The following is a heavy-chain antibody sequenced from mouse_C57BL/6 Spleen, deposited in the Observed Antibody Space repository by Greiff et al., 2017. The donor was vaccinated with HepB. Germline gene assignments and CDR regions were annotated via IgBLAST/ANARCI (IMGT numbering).Heavy chain of an antibody. CDR2: INYDGSST. J-gene: IGHJ1*03. CDR3: ARAEDGYWYFDV. CDR1: GFTFSDYY. Sequence: EVQLVESEGGLVQPGSSMKLSCTASGFTFSDYYMAWVRQVPEKGLEWVANINYDGSSTYYLDSLKSRFIISRDNAKNILYLQMSSLKSEDTATYYCARAEDGYWYFDVWGTGTTVTVSS. V-gene: IGHV5-16*01. D-gene: IGHD2-3*01.